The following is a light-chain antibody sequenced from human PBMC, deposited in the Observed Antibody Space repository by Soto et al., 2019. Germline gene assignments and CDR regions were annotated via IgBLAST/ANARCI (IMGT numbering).Light chain of an antibody. J-gene: IGLJ2*01. CDR3: SSYTSSSTRV. V-gene: IGLV2-14*01. CDR1: SSDVGGYNY. CDR2: DVS. Sequence: QSALTQPASVSGSPGQSITISCTGTSSDVGGYNYVSWYQQHPGKAPKLMIYDVSNRPSGVSNRFSGSKSGNTASLTISGLQAEDEPDYYCSSYTSSSTRVFGRGTKLTVL.